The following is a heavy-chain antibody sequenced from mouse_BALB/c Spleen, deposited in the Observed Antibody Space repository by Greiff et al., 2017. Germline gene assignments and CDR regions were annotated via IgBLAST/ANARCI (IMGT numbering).Heavy chain of an antibody. D-gene: IGHD1-1*01. J-gene: IGHJ1*01. CDR3: AREYYYGSRYFDV. CDR2: ISSGGST. Sequence: EVQLQESGGGLVKPGGSLKLSCAASGFTFSSYAMSWVRQTPEKRLEWVASISSGGSTYYPDSVKGRFTISRDNARNILYLQMSSLRSEDTAMYYCAREYYYGSRYFDVWGAGTTGTVSS. CDR1: GFTFSSYA. V-gene: IGHV5-6-5*01.